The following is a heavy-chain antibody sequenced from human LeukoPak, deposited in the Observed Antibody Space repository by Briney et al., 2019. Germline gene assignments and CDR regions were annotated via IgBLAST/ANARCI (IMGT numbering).Heavy chain of an antibody. D-gene: IGHD4-17*01. Sequence: GGSLRLSCAASEFTFSSYSMNWVRQAPGKGLEWVPSISSGSGYIFYADSVKGRFTISRDNAKNSLHLQMHSLRAEDTAVYYCARDVGGDYRFDYWGQGTLVTVSS. V-gene: IGHV3-21*01. J-gene: IGHJ4*02. CDR1: EFTFSSYS. CDR3: ARDVGGDYRFDY. CDR2: ISSGSGYI.